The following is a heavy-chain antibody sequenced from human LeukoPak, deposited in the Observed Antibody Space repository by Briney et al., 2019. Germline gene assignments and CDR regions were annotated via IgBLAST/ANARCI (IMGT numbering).Heavy chain of an antibody. CDR3: ARGIVVPSR. CDR2: INHSGST. J-gene: IGHJ4*02. Sequence: PSETLSLTCAVYGGSFSGYYWSWIRQPPGKGLEWIGEINHSGSTNYNPSLKSRVTISVDTPKNQFSLKLSSVTAADTAVYYCARGIVVPSRWGQGTLVTVSS. CDR1: GGSFSGYY. D-gene: IGHD2-2*01. V-gene: IGHV4-34*01.